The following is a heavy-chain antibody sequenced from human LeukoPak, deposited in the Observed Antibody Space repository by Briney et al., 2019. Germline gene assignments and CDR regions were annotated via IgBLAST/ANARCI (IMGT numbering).Heavy chain of an antibody. V-gene: IGHV4-39*01. CDR1: GGSISSSSYY. J-gene: IGHJ3*02. D-gene: IGHD1-26*01. CDR2: IYYSGST. Sequence: PSETLSLTCTVSGGSISSSSYYWGWIRQPPGKGLEWIGSIYYSGSTYYNPSLKSRVTISVDTSKNQFSLELSSVTAADTAVYYCATGIVGATDWSHAFDIWGQGTMVTVSS. CDR3: ATGIVGATDWSHAFDI.